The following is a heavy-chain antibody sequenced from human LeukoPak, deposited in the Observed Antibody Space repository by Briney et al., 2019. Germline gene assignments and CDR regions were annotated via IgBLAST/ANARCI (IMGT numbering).Heavy chain of an antibody. V-gene: IGHV4-34*01. J-gene: IGHJ3*02. CDR3: ARDGVVVTAQKDAFDI. CDR2: INHSGST. CDR1: GGSFSGYY. D-gene: IGHD2-21*02. Sequence: SETLSLTCAVYGGSFSGYYWSWIRQPPGKGLEWIGEINHSGSTYYNPSLKSRVTISVDTSKNQFSLKLSSVTAADTAVYYCARDGVVVTAQKDAFDIWGQGTMVTVSS.